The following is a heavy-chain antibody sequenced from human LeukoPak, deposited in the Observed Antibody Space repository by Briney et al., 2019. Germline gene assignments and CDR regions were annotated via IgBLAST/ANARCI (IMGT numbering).Heavy chain of an antibody. V-gene: IGHV1-69*04. Sequence: SVKVSCKASGGTFSSYAISWVRQAPGQGLEWMGRIIPILGIANYAQKFQGRVTITADKSTSTAYMELSSLRSEDTAVYYCLTDGGSIVGYYYYGMDVWGQGTTVTVSS. CDR3: LTDGGSIVGYYYYGMDV. D-gene: IGHD3-22*01. J-gene: IGHJ6*02. CDR2: IIPILGIA. CDR1: GGTFSSYA.